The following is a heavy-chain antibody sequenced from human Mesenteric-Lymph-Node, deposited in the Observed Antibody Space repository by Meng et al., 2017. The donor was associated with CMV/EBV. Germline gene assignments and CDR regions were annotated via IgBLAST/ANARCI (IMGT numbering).Heavy chain of an antibody. CDR3: AKDIGLGYCSGGSCLGIDY. Sequence: GGSLRLSCAASGFTFDDYAMHWVRQAPGKGLEWVSGISWNSGSIGYADSVKGRFTISRDNAKNSLYLQMNSLRAEDTALYYCAKDIGLGYCSGGSCLGIDYWGQGTLVTVSS. CDR1: GFTFDDYA. V-gene: IGHV3-9*01. CDR2: ISWNSGSI. D-gene: IGHD2-15*01. J-gene: IGHJ4*02.